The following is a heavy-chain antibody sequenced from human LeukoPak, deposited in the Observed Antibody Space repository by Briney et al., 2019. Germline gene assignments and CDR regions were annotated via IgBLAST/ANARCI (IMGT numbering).Heavy chain of an antibody. CDR1: GFTFSSYA. CDR3: AKDPRVRGVTHFDY. Sequence: GGSLSLSCAASGFTFSSYAMSWVRQAPGKGLEWVSAISGSGGSTYYADSVKGRFTISRDNSKNTLYLQMNSLRAEDTAVYYCAKDPRVRGVTHFDYWGQGTLVTVSS. J-gene: IGHJ4*02. V-gene: IGHV3-23*01. CDR2: ISGSGGST. D-gene: IGHD3-10*01.